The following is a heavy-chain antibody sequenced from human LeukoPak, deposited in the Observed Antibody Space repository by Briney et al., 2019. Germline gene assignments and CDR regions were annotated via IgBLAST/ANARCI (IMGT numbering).Heavy chain of an antibody. V-gene: IGHV3-15*01. CDR3: TTRIMITFGGVIVHDY. CDR2: IKSKTDGGTT. CDR1: GFTFSNAW. Sequence: GGSLRLSCAASGFTFSNAWMTWVRQAPGKGLEWVGRIKSKTDGGTTDYAAPVKGRFTISRDDSKNTLYLQMNSLKTEDTAVYYCTTRIMITFGGVIVHDYWGQETLVTVSS. D-gene: IGHD3-16*02. J-gene: IGHJ4*02.